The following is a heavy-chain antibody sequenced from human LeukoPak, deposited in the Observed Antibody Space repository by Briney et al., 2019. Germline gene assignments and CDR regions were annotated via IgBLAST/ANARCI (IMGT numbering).Heavy chain of an antibody. CDR1: GFTFSSYA. Sequence: GGSLRLSCAASGFTFSSYAMNWVRQAPGKGLEWVSAVRVSGETYYADSGKGRFTISRDNSDNTVYLQMSGLRAEDTAVYHCAKGTGDAGYYFDDWGQGTLVTVSS. V-gene: IGHV3-23*01. D-gene: IGHD1-1*01. J-gene: IGHJ4*02. CDR3: AKGTGDAGYYFDD. CDR2: VRVSGET.